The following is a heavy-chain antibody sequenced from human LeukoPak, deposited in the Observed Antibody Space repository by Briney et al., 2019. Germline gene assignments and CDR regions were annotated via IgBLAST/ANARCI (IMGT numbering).Heavy chain of an antibody. CDR1: GYTFTGYY. CDR3: ARPLENHLSSSDVGFDY. CDR2: INPNSGGT. J-gene: IGHJ4*02. Sequence: GASVKVSCKASGYTFTGYYMHWVRQAPGQGLEWMGWINPNSGGTNYAQKFQGRVTMTRDMSTSTVYMELSSLRSEDTAVYYCARPLENHLSSSDVGFDYWGQGTLVTVSS. V-gene: IGHV1-2*02. D-gene: IGHD6-13*01.